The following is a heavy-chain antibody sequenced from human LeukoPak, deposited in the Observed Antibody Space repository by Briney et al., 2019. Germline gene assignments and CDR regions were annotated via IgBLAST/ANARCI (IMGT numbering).Heavy chain of an antibody. CDR1: GYTFTSYA. D-gene: IGHD6-19*01. V-gene: IGHV7-4-1*02. CDR3: ARDQDSSGWFPSAYY. CDR2: INTNTGNP. Sequence: ASVTVSCKASGYTFTSYAMNWVRQAPGQGLEWMGWINTNTGNPTYAQGFTGRFVFSLDTSVSTAYLQISSLKAEDTAVYYCARDQDSSGWFPSAYYWGQGTLVTVSS. J-gene: IGHJ4*02.